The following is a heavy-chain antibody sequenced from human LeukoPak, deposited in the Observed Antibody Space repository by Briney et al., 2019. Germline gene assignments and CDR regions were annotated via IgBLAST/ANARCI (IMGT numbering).Heavy chain of an antibody. J-gene: IGHJ3*02. CDR1: GFTFSSYA. CDR2: ISHDGSNK. CDR3: ARVGEDPVRFLGAFDI. V-gene: IGHV3-30-3*01. Sequence: GGSLRLSCAASGFTFSSYAMHWVRQAPGKGLEWVAVISHDGSNKYYADSVKGRFTISRDNSKNTLYLQMNSLRAEDTAVYYCARVGEDPVRFLGAFDIWGQGTMVTVSS. D-gene: IGHD3-3*01.